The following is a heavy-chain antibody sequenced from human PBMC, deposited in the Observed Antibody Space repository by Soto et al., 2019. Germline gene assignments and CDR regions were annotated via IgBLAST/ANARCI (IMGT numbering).Heavy chain of an antibody. CDR2: ISYDGTNA. D-gene: IGHD3-16*01. V-gene: IGHV3-30*03. CDR1: GFTFSGFG. CDR3: ARWGKLEGESSQPTDL. Sequence: QEELVESGGGVVQPGRSLRLSCAASGFTFSGFGMHWVRQAPGKGLEWVAVISYDGTNAIYADSVKGRFSVSRDNSKNIVYLQMNSLRNEETAMYYCARWGKLEGESSQPTDLWGQGTLVTVSS. J-gene: IGHJ5*02.